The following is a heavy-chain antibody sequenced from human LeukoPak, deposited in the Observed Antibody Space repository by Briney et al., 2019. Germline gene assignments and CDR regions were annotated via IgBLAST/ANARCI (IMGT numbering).Heavy chain of an antibody. D-gene: IGHD4-23*01. CDR3: ARAGSNRWLLDY. CDR2: ISSSSSSR. V-gene: IGHV3-21*01. Sequence: GGSLRLSCAASGFTFSTYGMHWVRQAPGKGLEWVSSISSSSSSRYYADSVKGRFTISRDNAKNSLYLQMNSLRAEDTAVYYCARAGSNRWLLDYWGQGTLVTVSS. CDR1: GFTFSTYG. J-gene: IGHJ4*02.